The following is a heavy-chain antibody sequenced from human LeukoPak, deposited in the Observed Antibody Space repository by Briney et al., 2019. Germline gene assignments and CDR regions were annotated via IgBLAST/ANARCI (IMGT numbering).Heavy chain of an antibody. CDR3: ARVALPNYYYYGMDV. CDR2: IYYSGST. J-gene: IGHJ6*02. V-gene: IGHV4-59*01. CDR1: GGSISSYY. Sequence: SETLSLTCTVSGGSISSYYWSWIRQPPGKGLEWIGYIYYSGSTNYNPSLKSRVTISVDTSKTQFSLKLSSVTAADTAVYYCARVALPNYYYYGMDVWGQGTTVTVSS. D-gene: IGHD3-16*02.